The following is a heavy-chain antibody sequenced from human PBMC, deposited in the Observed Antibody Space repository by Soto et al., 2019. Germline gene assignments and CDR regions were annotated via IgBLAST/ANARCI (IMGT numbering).Heavy chain of an antibody. CDR2: ISGSGGST. J-gene: IGHJ1*01. V-gene: IGHV3-23*01. CDR3: AKSRYCSGGSCYSPAEYFQH. D-gene: IGHD2-15*01. CDR1: GFTFSSYA. Sequence: PGVSLRLSCAASGFTFSSYAMSRVRQAPGKGLEWVSAISGSGGSTYYADSVKGRFTISRDNSKNTLYLQMNSLRAEDTAVYYCAKSRYCSGGSCYSPAEYFQHWGQGTLVTVSS.